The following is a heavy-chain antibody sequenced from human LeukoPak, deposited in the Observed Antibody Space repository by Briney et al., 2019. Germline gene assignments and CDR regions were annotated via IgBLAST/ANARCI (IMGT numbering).Heavy chain of an antibody. D-gene: IGHD3-22*01. J-gene: IGHJ6*02. CDR1: GFTFSSYA. CDR3: ARDRDLTYYYDSSGYYKTPGSLNYYYYGMDV. Sequence: GGSLRLSCAASGFTFSSYAMHWVRQAPGKGLEWVAVISYDGSNKYYADSVKGRFTISRDNSKNTLYLQMSSLRSEDTAVYYCARDRDLTYYYDSSGYYKTPGSLNYYYYGMDVWGQGTTVTVSS. V-gene: IGHV3-30-3*01. CDR2: ISYDGSNK.